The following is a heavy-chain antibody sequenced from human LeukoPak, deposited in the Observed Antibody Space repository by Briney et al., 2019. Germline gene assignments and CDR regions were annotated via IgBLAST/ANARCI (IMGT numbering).Heavy chain of an antibody. CDR1: GYTFTSYG. CDR3: ARDLSGSSGSSWSPWFDP. D-gene: IGHD6-13*01. Sequence: ASVKVSCKASGYTFTSYGISWVRQAPGQGLEWMGGISAYNGNTNYAQKLQGRSTMTPDTSTSTAYMELRSLRSDDTAVYYCARDLSGSSGSSWSPWFDPWGKGTLVTVS. J-gene: IGHJ5*02. V-gene: IGHV1-18*04. CDR2: ISAYNGNT.